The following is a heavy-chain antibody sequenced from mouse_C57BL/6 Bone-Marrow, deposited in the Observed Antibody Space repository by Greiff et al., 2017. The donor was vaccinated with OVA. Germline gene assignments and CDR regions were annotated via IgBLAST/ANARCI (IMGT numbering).Heavy chain of an antibody. CDR3: TRDPYYGNYEGGAMDY. CDR1: GFTFSSYA. CDR2: ISSGGDYI. V-gene: IGHV5-9-1*02. D-gene: IGHD2-10*01. Sequence: EVQVVESGAGLVKPGGSLKLSCAASGFTFSSYAMSWVRQTPEKRLEWVAYISSGGDYIYYADTVKGRFTISRDNARNTLYLQMSSLKSEDTAMYYCTRDPYYGNYEGGAMDYWGQGTSVTVSS. J-gene: IGHJ4*01.